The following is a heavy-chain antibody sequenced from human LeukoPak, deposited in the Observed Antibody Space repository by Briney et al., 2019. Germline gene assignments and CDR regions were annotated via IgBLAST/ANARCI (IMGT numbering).Heavy chain of an antibody. CDR3: ARAPGGNPTTHYFDY. J-gene: IGHJ4*02. CDR1: GYSISSGYY. CDR2: IYYSGNT. D-gene: IGHD1-14*01. Sequence: SETLSLTRTVSGYSISSGYYWSWIRQPPGKGLEWIGYIYYSGNTNYNPSLKSRVTISVDTSKNQFSLNLSSVTAADTAVYYCARAPGGNPTTHYFDYWGQGTLVTVSS. V-gene: IGHV4-61*01.